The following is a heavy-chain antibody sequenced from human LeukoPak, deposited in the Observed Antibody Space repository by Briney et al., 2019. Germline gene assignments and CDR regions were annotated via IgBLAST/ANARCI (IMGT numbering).Heavy chain of an antibody. D-gene: IGHD1-26*01. CDR2: IKQDGSEK. J-gene: IGHJ4*02. V-gene: IGHV3-7*01. CDR3: ARDYVSVGAGYFDY. Sequence: GGSLRLSCAASGFTFSSYWMSWVRQAPGKGLEWVANIKQDGSEKYYVDSVKGRFTISRDNAKNSLYLQMNSLRAKDTAVYYCARDYVSVGAGYFDYWGQGTLVTVSS. CDR1: GFTFSSYW.